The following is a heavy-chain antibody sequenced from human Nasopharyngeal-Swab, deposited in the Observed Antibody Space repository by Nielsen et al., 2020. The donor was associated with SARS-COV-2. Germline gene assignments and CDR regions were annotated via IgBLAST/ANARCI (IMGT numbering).Heavy chain of an antibody. CDR1: GGTFSSYA. V-gene: IGHV1-69*01. D-gene: IGHD3/OR15-3a*01. CDR3: ASAEGRTGYYYYMDV. Sequence: VSCKASGGTFSSYAISWVRQAPGQGLEWMGGIIPIFGTANYAQKFQGRVTITADESTSTAYMELSSLRSEDTAVYYCASAEGRTGYYYYMDVWGKGTTVTVSS. J-gene: IGHJ6*03. CDR2: IIPIFGTA.